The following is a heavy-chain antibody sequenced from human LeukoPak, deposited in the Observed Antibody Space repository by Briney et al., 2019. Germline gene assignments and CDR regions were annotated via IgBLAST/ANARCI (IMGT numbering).Heavy chain of an antibody. CDR1: GFTFDDYG. J-gene: IGHJ4*02. V-gene: IGHV3-20*04. Sequence: GGSLRLSCAASGFTFDDYGMSWVRQAPGKGLEWVSGINWNGGSTGYADSVKGRFTISRDNAKNSLYLQMNSLRAEDTALSYCARATAMVTIAYWGQGTLVTVSS. CDR2: INWNGGST. CDR3: ARATAMVTIAY. D-gene: IGHD5-18*01.